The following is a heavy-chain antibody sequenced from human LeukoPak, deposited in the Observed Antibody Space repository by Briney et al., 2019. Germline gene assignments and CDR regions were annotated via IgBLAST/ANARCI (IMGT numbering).Heavy chain of an antibody. Sequence: GESLKISFKGSGYSFTSYWIGWVRQMPGKGLEWMGIIYPGDSDTRYSPSFQGQVTISADKSISTAYLQWSSLKASDTAMYYCARQDSGSYFRRYYFDYWGQGTLVTVSS. CDR1: GYSFTSYW. CDR3: ARQDSGSYFRRYYFDY. CDR2: IYPGDSDT. D-gene: IGHD1-26*01. J-gene: IGHJ4*02. V-gene: IGHV5-51*01.